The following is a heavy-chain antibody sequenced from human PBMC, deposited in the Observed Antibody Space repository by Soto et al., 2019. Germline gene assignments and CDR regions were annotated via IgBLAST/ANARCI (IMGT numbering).Heavy chain of an antibody. D-gene: IGHD3-3*01. V-gene: IGHV1-58*01. CDR1: GLTFSSSA. Sequence: ASGKVSCKAXGLTFSSSAVQWLRRDHGQRLEWMGWIVVGSGNTNYAQKFQERVTITRDMSTSTAYMELTSLRSEDTAVYYCAADNDFWSGHYSFDYWGQGTLVTVSS. J-gene: IGHJ4*02. CDR3: AADNDFWSGHYSFDY. CDR2: IVVGSGNT.